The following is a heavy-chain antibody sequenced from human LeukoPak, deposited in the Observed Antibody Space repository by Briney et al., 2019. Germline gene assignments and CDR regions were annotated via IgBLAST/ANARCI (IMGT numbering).Heavy chain of an antibody. V-gene: IGHV5-51*01. J-gene: IGHJ5*02. Sequence: GASLQISCKGSGYSFTSYWIGWVRQMPGKGLEWMGIIYPGDSDTRYSPSFQGQVTISADKSISTAYLQWSSLKASDTAMYYCARQNTPYYYDSSGNNWFDPWGQGTLVTVSS. CDR1: GYSFTSYW. D-gene: IGHD3-22*01. CDR2: IYPGDSDT. CDR3: ARQNTPYYYDSSGNNWFDP.